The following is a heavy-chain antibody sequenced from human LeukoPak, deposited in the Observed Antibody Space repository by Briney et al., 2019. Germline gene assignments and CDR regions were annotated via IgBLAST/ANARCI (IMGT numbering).Heavy chain of an antibody. V-gene: IGHV3-23*01. CDR3: AKTQADIIVVVAATFDY. CDR1: GFTFSSYG. J-gene: IGHJ4*02. D-gene: IGHD2-15*01. Sequence: GGSLRLSCAASGFTFSSYGISWVRQAPGKGLEWVSAISASGGTTYYADSVKGHFTISRDNSKNTLYLQMNSLRAEDTAVYYCAKTQADIIVVVAATFDYWGQGTLVTVSS. CDR2: ISASGGTT.